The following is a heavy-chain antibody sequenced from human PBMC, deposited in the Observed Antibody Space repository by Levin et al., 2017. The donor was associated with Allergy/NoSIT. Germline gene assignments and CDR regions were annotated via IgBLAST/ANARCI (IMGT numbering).Heavy chain of an antibody. CDR2: IYYNGST. D-gene: IGHD1-1*01. J-gene: IGHJ6*02. V-gene: IGHV4-59*01. Sequence: SETLSLTCSVSGDSITSYHWSWIRQPPGKGLEWIGYIYYNGSTYYNPSLKSRVTISLDTSKTQFSLKLTSVTAADTAVFYCARTRPLPPERHYGMDVWGQGTTVTVSS. CDR3: ARTRPLPPERHYGMDV. CDR1: GDSITSYH.